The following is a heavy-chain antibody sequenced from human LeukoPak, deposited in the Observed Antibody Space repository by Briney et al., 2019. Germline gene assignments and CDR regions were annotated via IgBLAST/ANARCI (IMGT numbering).Heavy chain of an antibody. CDR1: GFTFNSYA. CDR3: ARDPRGPTGYDSSGRDTFDY. Sequence: GGSLRLSCAASGFTFNSYAMSWVRQAPGKGLEWVSAISGSGDRTFYADSVKGRLTISRDNSRSTLYLQMNSLRPEDTSLYYCARDPRGPTGYDSSGRDTFDYWGQGTLVTVSS. D-gene: IGHD3-22*01. J-gene: IGHJ4*02. V-gene: IGHV3-23*01. CDR2: ISGSGDRT.